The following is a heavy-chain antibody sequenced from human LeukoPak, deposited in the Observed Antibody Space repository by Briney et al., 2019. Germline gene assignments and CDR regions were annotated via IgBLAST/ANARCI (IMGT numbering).Heavy chain of an antibody. J-gene: IGHJ5*02. V-gene: IGHV3-74*01. CDR3: ARDNGNWFDP. CDR1: GFTFSSYW. Sequence: PGGSLRLSCAASGFTFSSYWMHWVRQAPGKGLVWVSRSNTDGSSTSYADSVKGRFTISRDNAKNTLYLQMNSLRAEDTAVYYCARDNGNWFDPWGQGTLVTVSS. CDR2: SNTDGSST.